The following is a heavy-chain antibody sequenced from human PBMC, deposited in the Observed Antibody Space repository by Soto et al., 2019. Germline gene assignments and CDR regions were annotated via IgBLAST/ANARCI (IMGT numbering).Heavy chain of an antibody. J-gene: IGHJ4*02. D-gene: IGHD3-16*01. CDR3: ARWGTTGGLDV. CDR1: GFTFRSYV. Sequence: QVQLVASGGGVVQPGTSLRLSCVGSGFTFRSYVIHWVRQAPGKGLEWSPLTSYDGSNKYYDDSVKGRFTISRDNSRNTVDLQMDNLRLEDTALYYCARWGTTGGLDVWGQGTLVSVSS. V-gene: IGHV3-30*19. CDR2: TSYDGSNK.